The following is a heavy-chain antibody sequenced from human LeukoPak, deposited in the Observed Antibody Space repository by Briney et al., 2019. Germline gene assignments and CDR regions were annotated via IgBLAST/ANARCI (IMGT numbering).Heavy chain of an antibody. Sequence: ASVKVSCKASGYTFTSYYMHWVRQAPGQGLEWMGIINPSGSSTSYAQKFQGRVTMTRDTSTSTVYMELSSLRSEDTAVYYCARDLVQTTLSYYYYYGMDVWGQGTTVTVSS. J-gene: IGHJ6*02. CDR1: GYTFTSYY. D-gene: IGHD1-1*01. CDR2: INPSGSST. V-gene: IGHV1-46*01. CDR3: ARDLVQTTLSYYYYYGMDV.